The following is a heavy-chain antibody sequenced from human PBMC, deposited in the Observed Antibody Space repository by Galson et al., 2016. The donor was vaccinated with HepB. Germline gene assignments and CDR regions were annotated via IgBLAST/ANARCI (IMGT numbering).Heavy chain of an antibody. CDR3: TRDGGQGIVFDY. Sequence: SLRLSCAASGFPLSSFAMGWVRQAPGKGLEWVADVTSRGGKTFYAESVEGRFTISRDNSKNTVYLQMHSLRPDDTAVYFCTRDGGQGIVFDYWGQGVLVSVSS. J-gene: IGHJ4*02. V-gene: IGHV3-23*01. D-gene: IGHD2-15*01. CDR2: VTSRGGKT. CDR1: GFPLSSFA.